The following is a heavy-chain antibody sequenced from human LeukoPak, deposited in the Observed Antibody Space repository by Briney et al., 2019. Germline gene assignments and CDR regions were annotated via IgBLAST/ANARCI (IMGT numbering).Heavy chain of an antibody. CDR2: FDPEDGET. CDR3: TTDRLGYCSSTSCYFDY. J-gene: IGHJ4*02. D-gene: IGHD2-2*01. Sequence: ASVKVSCKVSGYTLTELSMHWARQAPGKGLEWMGGFDPEDGETIYAQKFQGRVTMTEDTSTDTAYMELSSLRSEDTAVYYCTTDRLGYCSSTSCYFDYWGQGTLVTVSS. CDR1: GYTLTELS. V-gene: IGHV1-24*01.